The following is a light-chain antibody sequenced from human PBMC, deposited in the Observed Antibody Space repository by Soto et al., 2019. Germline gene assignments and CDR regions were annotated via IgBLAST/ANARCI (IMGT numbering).Light chain of an antibody. V-gene: IGKV3-11*01. CDR1: QSIASY. Sequence: EIVMTQSPATLSLSPGERATLSCRASQSIASYLAWYQQKPGQTPRLLIYDASNRATGIPARFSGSGSGTDFTLTIRSLEPEDFAVYYCQQRSNWPPLTFGGGTKLEI. J-gene: IGKJ4*01. CDR2: DAS. CDR3: QQRSNWPPLT.